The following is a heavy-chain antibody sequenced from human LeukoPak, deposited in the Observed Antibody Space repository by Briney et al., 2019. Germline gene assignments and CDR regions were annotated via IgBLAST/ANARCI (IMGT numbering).Heavy chain of an antibody. CDR3: ARDSGPDAFDI. V-gene: IGHV1-2*02. CDR2: INPNSGGT. J-gene: IGHJ3*02. D-gene: IGHD2-15*01. Sequence: ASVKVSCKASGYTFTGYYMHWVRQAPGQGLELMGWINPNSGGTNYAQKFQGRVTMTRDTSISAAYMELSRLRSDDTAVYYCARDSGPDAFDIWGQGTMVTVSS. CDR1: GYTFTGYY.